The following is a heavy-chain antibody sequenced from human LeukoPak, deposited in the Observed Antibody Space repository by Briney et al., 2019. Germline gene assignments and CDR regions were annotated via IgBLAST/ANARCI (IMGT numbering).Heavy chain of an antibody. CDR1: GLTFSGYA. J-gene: IGHJ4*02. CDR2: ISYDGSNK. CDR3: ARGSPPDY. V-gene: IGHV3-30-3*01. Sequence: PGKSLRLSCAASGLTFSGYAMYWVRQAPGKGLEWVAVISYDGSNKYYADSVKGQFTISRDNSKNTLYLQMNSLRTEDTAVCYCARGSPPDYWGQGTLVTVSS.